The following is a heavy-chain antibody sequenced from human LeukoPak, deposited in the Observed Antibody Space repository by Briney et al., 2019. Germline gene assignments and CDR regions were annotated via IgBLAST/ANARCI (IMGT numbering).Heavy chain of an antibody. CDR3: AREVIAVAGTPPLNWFDP. V-gene: IGHV4-4*07. J-gene: IGHJ5*02. CDR2: IYTSGST. Sequence: KPSETLSLSCTVSGASISTYYWSWIRQPPGKGLEWIGRIYTSGSTNYNPSLKSRVTISVDTSKNQFSLKLSSVTAADTAVYYCAREVIAVAGTPPLNWFDPWGQGTLVTVSS. CDR1: GASISTYY. D-gene: IGHD6-19*01.